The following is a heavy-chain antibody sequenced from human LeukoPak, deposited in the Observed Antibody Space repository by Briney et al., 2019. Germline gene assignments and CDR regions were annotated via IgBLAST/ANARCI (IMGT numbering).Heavy chain of an antibody. V-gene: IGHV4-59*08. CDR2: IYYSRTT. CDR1: GGSISSYY. CDR3: ARLSVSQTTPY. Sequence: PSETLSLTCTVSGGSISSYYWSWIRQPPEKGLEWIGYIYYSRTTNYNPSLKSRVTMSVYTSKIQFSLKLSSVTAADTAVYYCARLSVSQTTPYWGQGTLVTVSS. J-gene: IGHJ4*02. D-gene: IGHD1-26*01.